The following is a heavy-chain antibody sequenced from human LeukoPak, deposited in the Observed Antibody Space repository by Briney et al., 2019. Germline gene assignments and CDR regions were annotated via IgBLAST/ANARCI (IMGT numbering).Heavy chain of an antibody. V-gene: IGHV1-24*01. J-gene: IGHJ4*02. CDR1: GYTLTELS. D-gene: IGHD6-19*01. CDR3: AISPLLGDIAVAD. Sequence: ASVKVSCKVSGYTLTELSMHWVRQAPGKGLEWVGGFDPEDGETIYAQKFQGRVTVTEDTSTDAAYMELSSLRSEDTAVYYCAISPLLGDIAVADWGQGTLVTVSS. CDR2: FDPEDGET.